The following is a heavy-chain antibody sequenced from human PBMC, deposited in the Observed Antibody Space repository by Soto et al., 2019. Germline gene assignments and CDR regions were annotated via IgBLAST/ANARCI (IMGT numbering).Heavy chain of an antibody. D-gene: IGHD2-15*01. Sequence: PGESLKISCESSGYTFTSYWIGWVRQMPGKGLEWMGIIYPGDSDTRYSPSFQGQVTISADKSISTAYLQWSSLKASDTAMYYCAREAPYCSGGSCYYPHWGQGTLVTVSS. CDR2: IYPGDSDT. CDR3: AREAPYCSGGSCYYPH. J-gene: IGHJ1*01. V-gene: IGHV5-51*01. CDR1: GYTFTSYW.